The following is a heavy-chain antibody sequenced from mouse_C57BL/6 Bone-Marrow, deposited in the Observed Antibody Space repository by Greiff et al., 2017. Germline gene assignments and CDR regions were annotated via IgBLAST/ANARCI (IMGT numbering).Heavy chain of an antibody. V-gene: IGHV14-4*01. D-gene: IGHD2-2*01. Sequence: EVQLQQSGAELVRPGASVKLSCTASGFNIKDDYMHWVKQRPEQGLEWIGWIDPENGDTEYASKFQGKATITADTSSNTAYLQLSSLTSEDTAVYCCTTVVTPFAYWGQGTLVTASA. CDR3: TTVVTPFAY. CDR2: IDPENGDT. J-gene: IGHJ3*01. CDR1: GFNIKDDY.